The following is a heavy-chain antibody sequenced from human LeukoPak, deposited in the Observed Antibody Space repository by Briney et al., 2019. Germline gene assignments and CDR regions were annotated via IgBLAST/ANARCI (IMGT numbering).Heavy chain of an antibody. V-gene: IGHV3-30-3*01. J-gene: IGHJ5*02. CDR3: ARDGPWGLWFGEFP. CDR1: GFTFSRYP. Sequence: PGGSLRLSCAASGFTFSRYPMHWVRQAPGKGLEWVAVVSNDGSSKYYADSVKGRFTISRDNAKNSLYLQMNSLRAEDTAVYYCARDGPWGLWFGEFPWGQGTLVTVSS. CDR2: VSNDGSSK. D-gene: IGHD3-10*01.